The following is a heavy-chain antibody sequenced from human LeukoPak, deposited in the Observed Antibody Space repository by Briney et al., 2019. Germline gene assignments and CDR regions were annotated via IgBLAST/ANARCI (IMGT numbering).Heavy chain of an antibody. CDR3: ARQLGYCSSTSCHNWFAR. J-gene: IGHJ5*02. D-gene: IGHD2-2*01. CDR1: GGSITSYY. CDR2: IYYSGST. V-gene: IGHV4-59*01. Sequence: SETLSLTCTVSGGSITSYYWSWIRQPPGKGLEWIGYIYYSGSTNYNPSLKSRGTISVDTSKNQFSLRLSSVTAADTAVYYCARQLGYCSSTSCHNWFARWGQGTLVTVSS.